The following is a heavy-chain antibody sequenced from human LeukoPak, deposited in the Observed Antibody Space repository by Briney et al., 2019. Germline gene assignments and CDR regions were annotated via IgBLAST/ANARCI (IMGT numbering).Heavy chain of an antibody. CDR3: ARVQRELMWYYFDY. Sequence: GGSLRLSCAASGFTFNDYGMSWVRQAPGKGLEWVSCINCNGGSTGDADSVKGRFTISRDNAKNSLYLQMNSLRVEDTAVYYCARVQRELMWYYFDYWGQGPLVPVSS. CDR2: INCNGGST. CDR1: GFTFNDYG. V-gene: IGHV3-20*04. J-gene: IGHJ4*02. D-gene: IGHD1-1*01.